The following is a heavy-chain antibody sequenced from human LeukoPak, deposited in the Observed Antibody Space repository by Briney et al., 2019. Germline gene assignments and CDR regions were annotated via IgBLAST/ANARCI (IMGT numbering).Heavy chain of an antibody. D-gene: IGHD1-26*01. J-gene: IGHJ6*03. CDR3: ATGARRGATTQAAYYYYYYMDV. CDR1: GYTLTELS. Sequence: ASVKVSCKVSGYTLTELSMHWVRQAPGKGLEWMGGFDPEDGETIYAQKFQGRVTMTEDTSTDTAYMELSSPRSEDTAVYYCATGARRGATTQAAYYYYYYMDVWGKGTTVTVSS. CDR2: FDPEDGET. V-gene: IGHV1-24*01.